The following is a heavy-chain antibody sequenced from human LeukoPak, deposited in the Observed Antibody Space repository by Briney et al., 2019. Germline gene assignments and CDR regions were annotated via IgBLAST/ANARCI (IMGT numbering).Heavy chain of an antibody. V-gene: IGHV3-33*08. J-gene: IGHJ4*02. CDR2: IWYDGSDK. CDR3: ARSFDY. Sequence: GGSLRLSCAASGFTFDDYGMSCVRQAPGKGLEWVAVIWYDGSDKYYADSVKGRFTISRDNSKNTLYLQMNSLRAEDTAVYYCARSFDYWGQGTLVTVSS. CDR1: GFTFDDYG.